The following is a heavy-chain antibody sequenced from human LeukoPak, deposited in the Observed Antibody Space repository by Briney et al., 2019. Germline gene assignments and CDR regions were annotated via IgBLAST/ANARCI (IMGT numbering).Heavy chain of an antibody. CDR3: TGYCSSTSCYEGIDWFDP. D-gene: IGHD2-2*01. CDR1: GFTFSGSA. V-gene: IGHV3-73*01. Sequence: PGGSLRLSCAASGFTFSGSAMHWVRQASGKGLEWVGRIRGKANNYATAYAASVKGRFTISRDDSKNTAYLQMNSLKTEDTAVYYCTGYCSSTSCYEGIDWFDPWGQGTLVTVSS. CDR2: IRGKANNYAT. J-gene: IGHJ5*02.